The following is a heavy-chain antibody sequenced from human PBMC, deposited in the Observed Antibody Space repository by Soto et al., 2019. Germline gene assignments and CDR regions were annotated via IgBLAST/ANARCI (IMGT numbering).Heavy chain of an antibody. J-gene: IGHJ3*02. CDR1: GRTSSNPW. CDR2: IYPGDSDA. CDR3: ARQGDMAATPADAFDI. V-gene: IGHV5-51*01. D-gene: IGHD6-19*01. Sequence: GESLKISCKVSGRTSSNPWIAWVRQMPGKGLEWMGIIYPGDSDARYSPSFAGQVTISVDKSITTAYLHWSSLEASDSAVYYCARQGDMAATPADAFDIWGQGTLVTVSS.